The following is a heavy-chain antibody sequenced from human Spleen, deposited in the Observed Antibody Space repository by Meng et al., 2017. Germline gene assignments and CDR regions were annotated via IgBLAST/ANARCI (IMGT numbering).Heavy chain of an antibody. D-gene: IGHD2-2*01. CDR1: GFTFSDYY. CDR2: ISTSGNTI. J-gene: IGHJ4*02. Sequence: QVQLVESGGGLVKPGGSLRLSCAASGFTFSDYYMSWIRQAPGKGLEWISYISTSGNTIYYTDSVKGRFAISRDNAKNSLYLQMSSLRAEDTAVYYCARDSSSSNNCCFFDYWGQGTLVTVSS. V-gene: IGHV3-11*01. CDR3: ARDSSSSNNCCFFDY.